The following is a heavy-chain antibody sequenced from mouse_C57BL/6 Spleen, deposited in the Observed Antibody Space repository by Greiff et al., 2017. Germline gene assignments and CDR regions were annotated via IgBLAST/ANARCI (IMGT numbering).Heavy chain of an antibody. D-gene: IGHD2-5*01. V-gene: IGHV1-52*01. Sequence: QVQLQQPGAELVRPGSSVKLSCKASGYTFTRYWMHWVKQRPIQGLEWIGNIDPSDSETHYNQKFKDKATLTVDKSSSTAYMQLSSLTSEDSAVYYCARGHYSISWYFDVWGTGTTVTVSS. CDR3: ARGHYSISWYFDV. CDR2: IDPSDSET. CDR1: GYTFTRYW. J-gene: IGHJ1*03.